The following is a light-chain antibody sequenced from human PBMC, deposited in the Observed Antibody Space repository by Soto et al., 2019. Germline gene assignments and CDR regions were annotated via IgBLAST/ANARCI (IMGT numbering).Light chain of an antibody. CDR2: DAS. CDR1: QRISSTY. Sequence: EIVLTQSPGTLSLSPGESATLSCRASQRISSTYLAWYHQKRGQAPRLLIYDASSRATGISDRFSGSGSGTDFTLTISRLEPEDFGVYYCQQYAKSPLYTFGQGNKLEIK. V-gene: IGKV3-20*01. CDR3: QQYAKSPLYT. J-gene: IGKJ2*01.